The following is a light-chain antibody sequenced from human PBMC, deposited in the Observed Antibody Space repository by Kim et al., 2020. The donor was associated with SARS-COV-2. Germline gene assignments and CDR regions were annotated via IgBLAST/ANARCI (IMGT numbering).Light chain of an antibody. V-gene: IGKV3-20*01. CDR3: QQYGSSLYI. CDR1: QSVDSST. J-gene: IGKJ2*01. CDR2: GVS. Sequence: EIVLTQSPGTLSLSPGDRATLTCRANQSVDSSTLAWYRQRPGQAPRLLIQGVSNRATGIPDRFTGSGSGTDFILTISRLEPEDFAVYYCQQYGSSLYIFGQGTKLEI.